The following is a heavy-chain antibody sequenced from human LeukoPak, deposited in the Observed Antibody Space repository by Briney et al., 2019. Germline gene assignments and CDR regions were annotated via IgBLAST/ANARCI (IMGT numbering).Heavy chain of an antibody. V-gene: IGHV3-30*03. J-gene: IGHJ4*02. CDR2: ISYDGSNK. CDR1: GFTFSSYG. Sequence: PGGSLRLSCAASGFTFSSYGMHWVRQAPGKGLEWVAVISYDGSNKYYADSVKGRFTISRDNSKNTLYVQMNSLRAEDTAVYYCATTVAGTPAPHRWGQGTLVTVSS. CDR3: ATTVAGTPAPHR. D-gene: IGHD6-19*01.